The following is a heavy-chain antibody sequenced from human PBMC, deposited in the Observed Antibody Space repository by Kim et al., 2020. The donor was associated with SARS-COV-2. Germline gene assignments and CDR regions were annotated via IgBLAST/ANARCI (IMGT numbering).Heavy chain of an antibody. D-gene: IGHD6-6*01. Sequence: GGSLRLSCAASGFTFSSYWMHWVRQAPGKGLVWVSRINSDGSSTSYADSVKGRFTISRDNAKNTLYLQMNSLRAEDTAVYYCASYSSSSGDYYYYGMDVWGQGTTVTVSS. V-gene: IGHV3-74*01. CDR2: INSDGSST. J-gene: IGHJ6*02. CDR3: ASYSSSSGDYYYYGMDV. CDR1: GFTFSSYW.